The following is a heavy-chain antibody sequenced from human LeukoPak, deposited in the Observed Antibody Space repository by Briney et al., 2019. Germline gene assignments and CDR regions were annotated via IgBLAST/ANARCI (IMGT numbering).Heavy chain of an antibody. CDR1: GFTFSSYW. CDR3: ASRHAGSDYYFDY. J-gene: IGHJ4*02. D-gene: IGHD2-21*02. CDR2: IKQDGSEK. V-gene: IGHV3-7*01. Sequence: GGSLRLSCAAPGFTFSSYWMSWVRQAPGKGLEWVANIKQDGSEKYYVDSVKGRFTISRDNAKNSLYLQMNSLRAEDTAVYYCASRHAGSDYYFDYWGQGTLVTVSS.